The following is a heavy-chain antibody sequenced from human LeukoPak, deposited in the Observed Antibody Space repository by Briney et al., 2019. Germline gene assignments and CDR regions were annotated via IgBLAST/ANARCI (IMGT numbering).Heavy chain of an antibody. Sequence: SETLSLTCTVSGGSISSGGYYWSWIRQHPGTGLEWIGYIYYSGSTYYNPSLKSRVTISVDTSKNQFSLKLSSVTAADTALYYCAKDMAPLYDFWSGYTGRHYYYYGMDVWGQGTTVTVSS. CDR3: AKDMAPLYDFWSGYTGRHYYYYGMDV. V-gene: IGHV4-31*03. CDR1: GGSISSGGYY. CDR2: IYYSGST. D-gene: IGHD3-3*01. J-gene: IGHJ6*02.